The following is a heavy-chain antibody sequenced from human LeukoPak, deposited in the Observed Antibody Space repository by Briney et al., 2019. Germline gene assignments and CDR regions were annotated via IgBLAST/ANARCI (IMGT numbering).Heavy chain of an antibody. CDR1: GGSISSGDYY. V-gene: IGHV4-30-4*01. D-gene: IGHD3-3*01. CDR2: IYYSGST. J-gene: IGHJ3*02. Sequence: SQTLSLTCTVSGGSISSGDYYWSWIRQPPGKGLEWIGYIYYSGSTYYSPSLKSRLTISVDTSKNRFSLKLSSVTAADTAVYYCAREGGRTIGTQYAFDIWGQGTMVTVSS. CDR3: AREGGRTIGTQYAFDI.